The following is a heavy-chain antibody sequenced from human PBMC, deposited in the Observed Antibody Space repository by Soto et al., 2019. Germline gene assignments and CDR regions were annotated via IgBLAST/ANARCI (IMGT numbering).Heavy chain of an antibody. CDR1: GFKFSGSA. CDR2: ISTSGRDT. Sequence: GGSLRLSCSASGFKFSGSAMHWVRQAPGKGPEYVSAISTSGRDTYYADSVKGRFTISRDNSKNTVHLQMSSLRTEDTAIYYCAKDPDGYPGICNYWGQGTLVTDSS. CDR3: AKDPDGYPGICNY. J-gene: IGHJ4*02. V-gene: IGHV3-64D*06. D-gene: IGHD5-12*01.